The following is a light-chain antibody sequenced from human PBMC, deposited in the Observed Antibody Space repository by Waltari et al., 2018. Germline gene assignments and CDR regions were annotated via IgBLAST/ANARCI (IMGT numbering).Light chain of an antibody. J-gene: IGKJ4*01. CDR3: QQYGASPVT. CDR2: GTS. CDR1: QSINYKY. V-gene: IGKV3-20*01. Sequence: EIVLTQSPGTLSLSPGETATLTCRASQSINYKYLAWYQQKPDQTPRLLIYGTSTRAAGTPDRFRGSGSGTDFTLTVSGLDPDDVSVYYCQQYGASPVTFGGGTKVEFK.